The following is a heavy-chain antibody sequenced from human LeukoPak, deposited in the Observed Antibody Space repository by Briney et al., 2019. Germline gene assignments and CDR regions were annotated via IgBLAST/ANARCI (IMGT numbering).Heavy chain of an antibody. Sequence: SETLSLTCAVYGGSFSGYYWSWIRQPPGKGLEWIGEINHSGSTNYNPSLKSRVTISVGTSKNQFSLKLSSVTAADTAVYYCAREESYYYYMDVWGKGTTVTVSS. CDR1: GGSFSGYY. J-gene: IGHJ6*03. CDR2: INHSGST. V-gene: IGHV4-34*01. CDR3: AREESYYYYMDV.